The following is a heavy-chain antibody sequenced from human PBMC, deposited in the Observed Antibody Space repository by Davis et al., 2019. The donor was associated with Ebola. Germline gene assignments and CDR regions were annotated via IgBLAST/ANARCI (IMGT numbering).Heavy chain of an antibody. CDR1: GFTFSSYA. Sequence: GGSLRLSCAASGFTFSSYAMSWVRQAPGKGLEWVSAISGSGGSTYYADSVKGRFTISRDNAKKSLYLQMNSLRAEDTAVYYCARDLPGGDWYFDLWGRGTLVTVSS. CDR2: ISGSGGST. V-gene: IGHV3-23*01. CDR3: ARDLPGGDWYFDL. D-gene: IGHD1-14*01. J-gene: IGHJ2*01.